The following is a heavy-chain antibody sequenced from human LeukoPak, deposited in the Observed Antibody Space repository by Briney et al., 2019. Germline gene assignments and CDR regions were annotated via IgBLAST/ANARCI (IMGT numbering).Heavy chain of an antibody. V-gene: IGHV3-30*02. CDR2: IRYDGSNK. CDR3: ARNHQVSGWFPGSPLSYWYFDL. J-gene: IGHJ2*01. D-gene: IGHD6-19*01. CDR1: GFTFSSYG. Sequence: PGGSLRLSCAASGFTFSSYGMHWVRQAPGKGLEWVAFIRYDGSNKYYADSVKGRFTISRDNSKNTLYLQMNSLRAEDTAVYYCARNHQVSGWFPGSPLSYWYFDLWGRGTLVTVSS.